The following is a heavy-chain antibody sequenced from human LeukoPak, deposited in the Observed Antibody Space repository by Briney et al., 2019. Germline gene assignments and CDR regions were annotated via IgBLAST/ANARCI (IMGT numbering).Heavy chain of an antibody. Sequence: GRYLRLSCAASGFTFSSYDMHWVRQAPGKGLEWVAVISYDGSDKYYADSVKGRFTISRDNSKNTLYLQMNSLRAEDTAVYYCAKATVGTSWAFDIWGQGTMVTVSS. CDR2: ISYDGSDK. D-gene: IGHD4-23*01. CDR1: GFTFSSYD. CDR3: AKATVGTSWAFDI. V-gene: IGHV3-30*18. J-gene: IGHJ3*02.